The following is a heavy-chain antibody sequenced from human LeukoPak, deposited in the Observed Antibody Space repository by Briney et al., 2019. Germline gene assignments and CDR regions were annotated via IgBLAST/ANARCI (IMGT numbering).Heavy chain of an antibody. CDR2: ISYDGSNI. V-gene: IGHV3-30*18. D-gene: IGHD4-17*01. J-gene: IGHJ4*01. CDR3: AKDGPTVTIFGHFDY. CDR1: GFAFSNYV. Sequence: PGRSLRLSCAASGFAFSNYVMHWVGQAPGKGLEWVAVISYDGSNIYYADSVKGRFTISRDNSKNTLYLQMNSLSAEDTAVYYCAKDGPTVTIFGHFDYWGHGTLVSVSS.